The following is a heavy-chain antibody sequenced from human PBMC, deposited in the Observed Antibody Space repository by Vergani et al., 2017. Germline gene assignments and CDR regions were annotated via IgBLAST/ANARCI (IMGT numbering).Heavy chain of an antibody. CDR1: GGSISSGGYY. J-gene: IGHJ6*03. CDR2: IYYSGNT. CDR3: AREWNGGYVDYYYYMDV. D-gene: IGHD5-12*01. V-gene: IGHV4-31*03. Sequence: QVQLQESGPGLVKPSQTLSLTCTVSGGSISSGGYYWSWIRQHPGKGLEWIGYIYYSGNTYYNPSLKSRLTISVATSKNQFSLKLSSVTAADTAVYYCAREWNGGYVDYYYYMDVWGKGTTVTVSS.